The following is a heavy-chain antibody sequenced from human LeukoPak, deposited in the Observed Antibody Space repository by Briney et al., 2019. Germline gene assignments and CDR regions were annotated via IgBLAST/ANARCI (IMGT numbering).Heavy chain of an antibody. Sequence: GGSLRLSCAGSGLDFRDYWTAWGPQAPGKGPGGGANMKDDGSARHYAESVQGRFTISRDNAENSVYLQMNSLKVEDTAVYYCARDVVGRLDYWGRGTSVTVSS. J-gene: IGHJ4*02. CDR1: GLDFRDYW. D-gene: IGHD6-6*01. V-gene: IGHV3-7*01. CDR3: ARDVVGRLDY. CDR2: MKDDGSAR.